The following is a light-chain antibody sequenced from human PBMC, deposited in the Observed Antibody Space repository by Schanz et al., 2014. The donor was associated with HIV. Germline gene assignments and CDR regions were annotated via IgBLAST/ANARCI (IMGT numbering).Light chain of an antibody. V-gene: IGKV1-5*03. CDR2: QAS. J-gene: IGKJ2*01. CDR3: QQYNSFSST. Sequence: DIQMTQSPSTLSASVGDRVTITCRASQNIGRWLTWYQQKPGKAPNLLIYQASILKTGVPSRFSGSGSVTEFALTISSLQPDDFATYYCQQYNSFSSTFGQGTKLEIK. CDR1: QNIGRW.